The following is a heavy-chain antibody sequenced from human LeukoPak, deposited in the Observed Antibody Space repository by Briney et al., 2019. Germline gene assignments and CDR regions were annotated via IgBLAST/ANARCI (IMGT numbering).Heavy chain of an antibody. D-gene: IGHD3-3*01. V-gene: IGHV1-69*02. CDR1: GGTFSSYT. CDR2: IIPILGIA. Sequence: SVKVSCKASGGTFSSYTISWVRQAPGQGLEWMGRIIPILGIANYAQKFQGRVTITADKSTSTAYMELSSLRSEDTAVYFCARGNWRSGSSQSDYWGQGTLVTVSS. CDR3: ARGNWRSGSSQSDY. J-gene: IGHJ4*02.